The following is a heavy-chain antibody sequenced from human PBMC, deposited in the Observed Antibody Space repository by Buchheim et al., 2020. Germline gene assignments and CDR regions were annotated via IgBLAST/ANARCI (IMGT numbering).Heavy chain of an antibody. CDR3: ARDQGGDYNYYYYGLDV. V-gene: IGHV3-33*08. CDR1: GFTFSSCA. J-gene: IGHJ6*02. CDR2: VWADGSNK. D-gene: IGHD4-17*01. Sequence: VQLLESGGALVQPGGSLRLSCAASGFTFSSCAMAWVRQAPGKGLEWVAVVWADGSNKYYADSVKGRLTISRDTSKNTLYLQMNSLRVEDTAVYYCARDQGGDYNYYYYGLDVWGQGT.